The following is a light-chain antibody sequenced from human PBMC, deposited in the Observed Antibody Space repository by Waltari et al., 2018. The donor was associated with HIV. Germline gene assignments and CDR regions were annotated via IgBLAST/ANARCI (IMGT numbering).Light chain of an antibody. CDR1: SCDVGGYHY. CDR2: EVT. J-gene: IGLJ2*01. CDR3: ASDTSSSTL. Sequence: QSALPQPASVSGSPGQSLTISRTVTSCDVGGYHYVSWFQQHPGKAPKLMIYEVTHRPSGVANRFSGSKSGNTASLTISGLQADDEADYYCASDTSSSTLFGGGTKLTVL. V-gene: IGLV2-14*03.